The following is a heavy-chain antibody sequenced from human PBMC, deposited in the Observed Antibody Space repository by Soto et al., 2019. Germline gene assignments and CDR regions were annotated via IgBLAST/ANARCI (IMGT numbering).Heavy chain of an antibody. Sequence: ASVKVSCKASGYTFTSYYMHWVRQAPGQGLEWMGIINPSGGSTSYARKFQGRVTMTRDTSTGTVYMELSSLRSEDTAVYYCAREIQSGYDFNYYYGMDVWGQGTTVTVSS. J-gene: IGHJ6*02. V-gene: IGHV1-46*01. CDR1: GYTFTSYY. D-gene: IGHD5-12*01. CDR2: INPSGGST. CDR3: AREIQSGYDFNYYYGMDV.